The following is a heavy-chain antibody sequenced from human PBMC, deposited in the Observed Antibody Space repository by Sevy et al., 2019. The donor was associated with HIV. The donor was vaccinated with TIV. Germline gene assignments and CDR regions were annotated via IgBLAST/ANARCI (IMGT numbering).Heavy chain of an antibody. CDR1: GHTFTSYG. Sequence: ASVKVSCKASGHTFTSYGITWVRQAPGQGLEWMGWISANNVDTNYATKFQGRITLTRDTSTSTAYMELRSLRADDTDLYFCARDRALKRWTSLDAFDVWGQGTRVTVSS. D-gene: IGHD2-15*01. J-gene: IGHJ3*01. V-gene: IGHV1-18*01. CDR3: ARDRALKRWTSLDAFDV. CDR2: ISANNVDT.